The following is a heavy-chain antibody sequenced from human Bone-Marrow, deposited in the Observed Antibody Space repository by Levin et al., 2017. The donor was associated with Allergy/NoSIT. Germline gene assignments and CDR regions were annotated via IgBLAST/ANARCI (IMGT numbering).Heavy chain of an antibody. Sequence: GGSLRLSCEGSEFLFSRFTMNWVRQAPGKGLEWVSSISRTGRDIKYSDSMKGRFTISRDNAKKSLYLQMNSLRTEDTAVYYCARSSSASADDYYGMDVWGQGTTVTVSS. J-gene: IGHJ6*02. CDR3: ARSSSASADDYYGMDV. CDR1: EFLFSRFT. V-gene: IGHV3-21*01. D-gene: IGHD6-19*01. CDR2: ISRTGRDI.